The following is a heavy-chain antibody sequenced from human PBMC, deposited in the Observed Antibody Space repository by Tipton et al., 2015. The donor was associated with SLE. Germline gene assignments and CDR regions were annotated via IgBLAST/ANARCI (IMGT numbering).Heavy chain of an antibody. CDR3: ARDFCGGDCSYAFDI. D-gene: IGHD2-21*01. Sequence: LRLSCTVSGDSISSGGYYWSWIRQHPGKGLEYIGYIHYRRNTYYNPSLRSRVFISVDTSKNQFSLRLSSVTAADTAVYYCARDFCGGDCSYAFDIWGQGTMVTVSS. CDR1: GDSISSGGYY. V-gene: IGHV4-31*02. J-gene: IGHJ3*02. CDR2: IHYRRNT.